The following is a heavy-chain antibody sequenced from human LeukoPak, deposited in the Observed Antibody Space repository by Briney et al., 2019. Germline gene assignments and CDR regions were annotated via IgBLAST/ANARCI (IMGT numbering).Heavy chain of an antibody. CDR2: IYYSGST. D-gene: IGHD2-2*01. V-gene: IGHV4-59*01. CDR1: GGPISSYY. J-gene: IGHJ3*02. CDR3: ARPYCSSTSCYSDAFDI. Sequence: SETLSLTCTVSGGPISSYYWSWIRQPPGKGLEWIGYIYYSGSTNYNPSLKSRVTISVDTSKNQFSLKLSSVTAADTAVYYCARPYCSSTSCYSDAFDIWGQGTMVTVSS.